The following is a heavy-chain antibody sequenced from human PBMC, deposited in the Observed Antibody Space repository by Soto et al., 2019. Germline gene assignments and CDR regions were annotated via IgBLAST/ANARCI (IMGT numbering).Heavy chain of an antibody. CDR1: GFTFSSYA. CDR2: ISGSGGST. CDR3: AKEYLTHYYDSSGSPGY. D-gene: IGHD3-22*01. J-gene: IGHJ4*02. V-gene: IGHV3-23*01. Sequence: AGGSLRLSCAASGFTFSSYAMSWVRQAPGKGLEWVSAISGSGGSTYYADSVKGRFTISRDNSKNTLYLQTNSLRAEDTAVYYCAKEYLTHYYDSSGSPGYWGRGTLVTVSS.